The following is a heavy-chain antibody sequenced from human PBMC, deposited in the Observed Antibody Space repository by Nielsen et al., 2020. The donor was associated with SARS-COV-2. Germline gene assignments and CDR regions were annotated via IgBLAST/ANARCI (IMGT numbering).Heavy chain of an antibody. CDR3: ARFYGDGPFDY. J-gene: IGHJ4*02. V-gene: IGHV4-59*13. CDR1: GDSISGYY. Sequence: SETLSLTCSVSGDSISGYYWNWIRQPPGKGLEWLGYIYYPGIYRGITHYHPSLNSRVTISLDTSKNQFSLDLISVTAADTAVYYCARFYGDGPFDYWGQGTLVTVPS. CDR2: IYYPGIYRGIT. D-gene: IGHD4-17*01.